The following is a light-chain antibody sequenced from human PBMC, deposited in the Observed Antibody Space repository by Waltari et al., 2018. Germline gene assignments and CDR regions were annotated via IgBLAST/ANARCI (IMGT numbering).Light chain of an antibody. J-gene: IGLJ2*01. CDR1: SSDVGGYNY. Sequence: QSALTQPASVSGSPGQSITISCTGTSSDVGGYNYVSWYQQHPGKVTKLMIFDVSNRPSGVSNRFPGSKSGNTASLTISGLQAEDEADYYCASYTSHSHVVFGGGTKLTVL. CDR2: DVS. CDR3: ASYTSHSHVV. V-gene: IGLV2-14*01.